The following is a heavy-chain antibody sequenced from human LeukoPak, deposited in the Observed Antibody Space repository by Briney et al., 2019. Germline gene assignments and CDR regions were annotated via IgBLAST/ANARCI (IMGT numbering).Heavy chain of an antibody. Sequence: PGGSLRLSCAGSGFAFSDYYMTWIRQAPGKGLEWISYITSSGSTIHYADSVKGRFTISRDNAKNSVYLEMNDLRLEDTALYYCARDRSSGGAFDIWGRGTMLTVSS. V-gene: IGHV3-11*01. CDR2: ITSSGSTI. CDR1: GFAFSDYY. CDR3: ARDRSSGGAFDI. D-gene: IGHD3-10*01. J-gene: IGHJ3*02.